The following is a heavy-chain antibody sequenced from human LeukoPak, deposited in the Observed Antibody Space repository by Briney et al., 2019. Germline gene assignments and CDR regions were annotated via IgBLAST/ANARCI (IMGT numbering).Heavy chain of an antibody. Sequence: SETLSLTCAVYGGSFSGYYWSWIRQPPGKGLEWIGEINHSGSTNYNPSLKSRVTISVDTSKNQFSLKLSSVTAADTAVYYCARRGGYSSGWRHYYYYYYMDVWGKGTTVTISS. CDR2: INHSGST. V-gene: IGHV4-34*01. D-gene: IGHD6-19*01. J-gene: IGHJ6*03. CDR1: GGSFSGYY. CDR3: ARRGGYSSGWRHYYYYYYMDV.